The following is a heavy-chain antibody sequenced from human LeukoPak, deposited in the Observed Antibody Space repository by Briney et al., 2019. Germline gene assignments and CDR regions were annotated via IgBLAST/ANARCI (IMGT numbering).Heavy chain of an antibody. CDR1: GGSFSTYY. Sequence: SETLSLTCTVSGGSFSTYYWSWIRQPPGKGLEWTGYIYYSGSTNYNPSLKSRVTISLDTSKNQFSLKLSSVTAADTAVYYCARSELLWFGGVNSGFDYWGQGTLVTVSS. D-gene: IGHD3-10*01. V-gene: IGHV4-59*01. CDR3: ARSELLWFGGVNSGFDY. CDR2: IYYSGST. J-gene: IGHJ4*02.